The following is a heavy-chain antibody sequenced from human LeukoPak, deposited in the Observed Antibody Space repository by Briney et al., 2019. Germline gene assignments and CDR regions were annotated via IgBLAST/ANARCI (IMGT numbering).Heavy chain of an antibody. CDR3: ARAGLGNWYFDL. CDR2: INPSGGST. CDR1: GYTFTSYY. D-gene: IGHD6-19*01. V-gene: IGHV1-46*01. Sequence: ASVKVSSKASGYTFTSYYMHWVRQAPGQGLEWMGIINPSGGSTSYAQKFQGRVTMTRDMSTSTVYMELSSLRSEDTAVYYCARAGLGNWYFDLWGRGTLVTVSS. J-gene: IGHJ2*01.